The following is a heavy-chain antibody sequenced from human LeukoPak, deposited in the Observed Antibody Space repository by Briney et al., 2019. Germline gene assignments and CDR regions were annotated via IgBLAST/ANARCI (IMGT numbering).Heavy chain of an antibody. CDR2: INHSGST. V-gene: IGHV4-34*01. CDR1: GGSFSGYY. CDR3: AREEYYDSSGYQYSGHFDY. D-gene: IGHD3-22*01. Sequence: PSETLSLTCAVYGGSFSGYYWSWIRQPPGKGLEWIGEINHSGSTNYNPSLKSRVTISVDTSKNQFSLKLSSVTAADTAVYYCAREEYYDSSGYQYSGHFDYWGQGTLVTVSS. J-gene: IGHJ4*02.